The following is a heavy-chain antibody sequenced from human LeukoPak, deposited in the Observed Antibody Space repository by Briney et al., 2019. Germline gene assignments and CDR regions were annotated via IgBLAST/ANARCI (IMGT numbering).Heavy chain of an antibody. CDR1: GYTFTGYY. CDR2: INPNSGGT. Sequence: GASVKVSCKASGYTFTGYYTHWVRQAPGQGLEWMGRINPNSGGTNYAQKFQGRVTMTRDTSVSTAYMELSRLRSDDTAVYYCARDPTRITIFGVAMGAFDIWGQGTMVTVSS. J-gene: IGHJ3*02. D-gene: IGHD3-3*01. V-gene: IGHV1-2*06. CDR3: ARDPTRITIFGVAMGAFDI.